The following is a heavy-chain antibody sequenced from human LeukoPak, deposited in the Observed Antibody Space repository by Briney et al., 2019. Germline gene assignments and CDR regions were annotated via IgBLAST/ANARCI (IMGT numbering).Heavy chain of an antibody. CDR2: IIPIFGTA. Sequence: SVKVSCKASGGTFSSYAISWVRQAPGQGLEWMGGIIPIFGTANYAQKFQGRVTITTDESTSTAYMELSSLRSEDTAVYYCARGGAYCSSTSCSHYYYYMDVWGKGTTVTVSS. CDR1: GGTFSSYA. D-gene: IGHD2-2*01. V-gene: IGHV1-69*05. J-gene: IGHJ6*03. CDR3: ARGGAYCSSTSCSHYYYYMDV.